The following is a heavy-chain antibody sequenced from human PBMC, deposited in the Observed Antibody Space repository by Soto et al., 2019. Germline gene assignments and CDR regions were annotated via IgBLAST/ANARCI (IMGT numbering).Heavy chain of an antibody. CDR3: ARGNYGSGSNYYYGLDV. Sequence: PGGSLRLSCAASGFTFSSYGMHWVRQAPGKGLEWVAVIWFDGSNKFYADSVKGRFTVSRDNSKSTLSLQMNSLRAEDTAVYYCARGNYGSGSNYYYGLDVWGQGTTVTVSS. D-gene: IGHD3-10*01. CDR1: GFTFSSYG. V-gene: IGHV3-33*01. J-gene: IGHJ6*02. CDR2: IWFDGSNK.